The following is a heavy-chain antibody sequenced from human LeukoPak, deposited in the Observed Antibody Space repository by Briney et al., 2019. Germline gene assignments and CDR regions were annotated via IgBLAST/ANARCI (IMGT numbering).Heavy chain of an antibody. CDR2: INPNSGGT. CDR3: ARAPPHYDYGDYDVDY. Sequence: ASVKVSCKASGYTFTGYYMHWVRQAPGQGLEWMGWINPNSGGTNYAQKFQGRVTMTRDTSISTAYMELSRLRSDDTAVYYCARAPPHYDYGDYDVDYWGQGTLVTVSS. D-gene: IGHD4-17*01. J-gene: IGHJ4*02. V-gene: IGHV1-2*02. CDR1: GYTFTGYY.